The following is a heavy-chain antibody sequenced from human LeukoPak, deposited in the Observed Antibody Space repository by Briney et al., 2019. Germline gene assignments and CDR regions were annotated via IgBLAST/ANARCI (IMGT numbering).Heavy chain of an antibody. Sequence: ASVKVSCKASGYIFGNSYIQWVRQAPGQGLEWMGIIKPSGGSTSYAQRFQGRVTMTRDTSTSTVYMELSSLRSEDTAVYYCARDDGYNFDYWGQGTLATVSS. CDR1: GYIFGNSY. J-gene: IGHJ4*02. CDR3: ARDDGYNFDY. D-gene: IGHD5-24*01. CDR2: IKPSGGST. V-gene: IGHV1-46*01.